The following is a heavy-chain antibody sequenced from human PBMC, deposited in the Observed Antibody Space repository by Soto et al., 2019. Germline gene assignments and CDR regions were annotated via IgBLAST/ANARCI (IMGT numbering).Heavy chain of an antibody. CDR3: ARHSGYVGSNYYYYMDV. CDR2: ISSSSSYI. CDR1: GFTFSSYS. Sequence: GGSLRLSCAASGFTFSSYSMNWVRQAPGKGLEWVSSISSSSSYIYYADSVKGRFTISRDNAKNSLYLQMNSLRAEDTAVYYCARHSGYVGSNYYYYMDVWGKGTTVTVSS. J-gene: IGHJ6*03. D-gene: IGHD5-12*01. V-gene: IGHV3-21*01.